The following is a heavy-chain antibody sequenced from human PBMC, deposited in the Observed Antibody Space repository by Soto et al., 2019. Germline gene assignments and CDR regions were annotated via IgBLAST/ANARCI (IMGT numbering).Heavy chain of an antibody. Sequence: SETLSLTCAVSSGSISSSNWWSWVRQPPGKGLEWIGEIYHSGSTNYNPSLKSRVTISVDKSKNQFSLKLSSVTAADTAVYYCARDSSSSLGYDYWGQGTLVTVSS. CDR1: SGSISSSNW. D-gene: IGHD6-6*01. CDR2: IYHSGST. V-gene: IGHV4-4*02. CDR3: ARDSSSSLGYDY. J-gene: IGHJ4*02.